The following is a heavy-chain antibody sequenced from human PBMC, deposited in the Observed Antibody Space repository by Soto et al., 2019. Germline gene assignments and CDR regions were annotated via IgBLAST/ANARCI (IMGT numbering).Heavy chain of an antibody. D-gene: IGHD5-18*01. CDR3: ARIYSGYNYGSG. J-gene: IGHJ4*02. Sequence: PSETLSLTCTVSGGSINSYYWSWIRQPPGKGLEWIGYIYYSGSTNYNPSLKSRVTMSVDTSKNQFSLKLSSVTAADTAVYYCARIYSGYNYGSGWGPGTLVTVSS. CDR2: IYYSGST. CDR1: GGSINSYY. V-gene: IGHV4-59*12.